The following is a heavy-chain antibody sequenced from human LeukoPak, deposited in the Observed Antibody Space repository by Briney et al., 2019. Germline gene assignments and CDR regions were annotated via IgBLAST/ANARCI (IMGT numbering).Heavy chain of an antibody. CDR2: IKQDGSEK. Sequence: GGSLRLSCAASGFTFSSYGMHWVRQAPGKGLEWVANIKQDGSEKYYVDSVKGRFTISRDNAKNSLYLQMNSLRAEDTAVYYCARDFPGFDLSWGQGTLVTVSS. CDR3: ARDFPGFDLS. D-gene: IGHD6-25*01. J-gene: IGHJ5*02. CDR1: GFTFSSYG. V-gene: IGHV3-7*01.